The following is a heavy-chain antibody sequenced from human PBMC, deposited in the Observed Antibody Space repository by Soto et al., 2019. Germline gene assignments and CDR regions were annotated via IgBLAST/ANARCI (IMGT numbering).Heavy chain of an antibody. Sequence: EVQLAESGGGLAQPGGSLRLSCAASGFTLSGYAMEWVRQAPGKGLEDVSGISSNGVGTYYANSVQGRFTISRDNSKNTVYLQIGSLRPEDMAVYYCARRARPDFYYMDVGGKGTTVTVS. J-gene: IGHJ6*03. CDR1: GFTLSGYA. D-gene: IGHD6-6*01. CDR2: ISSNGVGT. CDR3: ARRARPDFYYMDV. V-gene: IGHV3-64*01.